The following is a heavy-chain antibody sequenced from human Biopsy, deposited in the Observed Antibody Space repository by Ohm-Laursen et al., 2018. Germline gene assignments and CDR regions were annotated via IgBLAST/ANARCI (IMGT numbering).Heavy chain of an antibody. J-gene: IGHJ3*01. Sequence: SETLSLTCRVSGVYISDYYWSWIRQPPGRGLEWIGNIYYRGNTNYSPSLKSRATISLDSSKNQFSLNLNSVIATDTAVYYCARRLPLRGFAFDVWGQGTVVTVS. CDR3: ARRLPLRGFAFDV. V-gene: IGHV4-59*08. CDR1: GVYISDYY. CDR2: IYYRGNT. D-gene: IGHD3-10*01.